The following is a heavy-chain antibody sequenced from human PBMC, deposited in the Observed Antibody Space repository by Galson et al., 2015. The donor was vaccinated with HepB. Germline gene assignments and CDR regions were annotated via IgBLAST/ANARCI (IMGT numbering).Heavy chain of an antibody. D-gene: IGHD6-19*01. CDR3: ARRGQWLGHYYFDY. CDR1: GGSISSSSYY. J-gene: IGHJ4*02. Sequence: ETLSLTCTVSGGSISSSSYYWGWIRQPPGKGLEWIGSIYYSGSTHYNPSLKSRVTISVDTSKHQFSLKLSSVTAADTAVYYCARRGQWLGHYYFDYWGQGTLVTVSS. V-gene: IGHV4-39*01. CDR2: IYYSGST.